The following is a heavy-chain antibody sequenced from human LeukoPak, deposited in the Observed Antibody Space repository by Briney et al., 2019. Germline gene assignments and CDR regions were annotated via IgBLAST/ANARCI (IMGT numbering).Heavy chain of an antibody. D-gene: IGHD6-13*01. CDR2: ISSSGSTI. Sequence: GGSLRLSCAASGFTFSSYEMNWVRQAPGKGLEWVSYISSSGSTIYYADSVKGRFTISRDNAKNSLYPQMNSLRAEDTAVYYCAREADPYSSSWYHLGYWGQGTLVTVSS. CDR3: AREADPYSSSWYHLGY. CDR1: GFTFSSYE. V-gene: IGHV3-48*03. J-gene: IGHJ4*02.